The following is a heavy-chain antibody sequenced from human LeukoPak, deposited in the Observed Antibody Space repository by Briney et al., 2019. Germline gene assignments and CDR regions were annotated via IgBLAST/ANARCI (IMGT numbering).Heavy chain of an antibody. D-gene: IGHD3-10*01. CDR3: ARLNPITMVRGGTYYHSMDV. CDR2: FDPEDGET. Sequence: ASVQVSCKVSGYTLTELSMHWVRQAPGNGLEWMGGFDPEDGETIYAQKFQGRVTMTEDTSTDTAFLDLSSLKFEDTAVYYCARLNPITMVRGGTYYHSMDVWGQGTTLTVSS. V-gene: IGHV1-24*01. CDR1: GYTLTELS. J-gene: IGHJ6*02.